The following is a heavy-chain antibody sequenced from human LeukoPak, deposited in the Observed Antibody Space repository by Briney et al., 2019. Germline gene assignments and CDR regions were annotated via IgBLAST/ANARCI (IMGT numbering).Heavy chain of an antibody. CDR3: ARVGSYDSSGYYYMY. Sequence: PSETLSLTCTVSGGSISSYYWSWIRQPAGKGLEWIGRIYTSGSTNYNPSLKSRVTISVDTSKNQFSLKLSSATAADTAVYYCARVGSYDSSGYYYMYWGQGTLVTVSS. D-gene: IGHD3-22*01. J-gene: IGHJ4*02. V-gene: IGHV4-4*07. CDR1: GGSISSYY. CDR2: IYTSGST.